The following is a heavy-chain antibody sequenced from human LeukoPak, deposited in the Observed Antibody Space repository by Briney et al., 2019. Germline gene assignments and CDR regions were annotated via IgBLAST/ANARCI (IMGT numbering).Heavy chain of an antibody. CDR3: AKEQTGIAVAGVPFDY. CDR2: IKADGSDT. J-gene: IGHJ4*02. V-gene: IGHV3-74*01. D-gene: IGHD6-19*01. Sequence: GGSLRLSCAASGFTFGNYWMHWVRQTPDKGLVWVSHIKADGSDTSYADTVKGRFTISRDNAKSTLYLQMNSLRAEDTAVYYCAKEQTGIAVAGVPFDYWGQGTLVTVSS. CDR1: GFTFGNYW.